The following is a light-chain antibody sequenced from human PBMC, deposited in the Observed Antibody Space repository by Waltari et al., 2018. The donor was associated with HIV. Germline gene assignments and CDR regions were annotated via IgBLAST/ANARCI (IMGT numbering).Light chain of an antibody. CDR3: QQYNSYWYT. CDR2: KAS. CDR1: QTIRGW. Sequence: DIQMTQSPSTLSASVGDRVTITCRASQTIRGWLAWYQQKPGKAPKLLIYKASNLQSGVPSRFSGSGSGTEFTLTISSLQPDYAATYCCQQYNSYWYTFGPGTKLEI. V-gene: IGKV1-5*03. J-gene: IGKJ2*01.